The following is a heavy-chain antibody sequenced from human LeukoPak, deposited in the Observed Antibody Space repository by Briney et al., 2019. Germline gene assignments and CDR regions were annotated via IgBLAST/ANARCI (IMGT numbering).Heavy chain of an antibody. CDR3: ASSSSLDGYYYYMDV. V-gene: IGHV3-53*01. J-gene: IGHJ6*03. CDR1: GFTVSSNY. D-gene: IGHD6-13*01. Sequence: PGGSPRLSCAASGFTVSSNYMSWVRQAPGKGLEWVSVIYSGGSTYYADSVKGRFTISRDNSKNTLYLQMNSLRAEDTAVYYCASSSSLDGYYYYMDVWGKGTTVTISS. CDR2: IYSGGST.